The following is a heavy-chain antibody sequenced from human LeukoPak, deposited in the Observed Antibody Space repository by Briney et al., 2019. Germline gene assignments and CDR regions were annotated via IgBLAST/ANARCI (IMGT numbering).Heavy chain of an antibody. CDR1: GFTFSSYW. Sequence: GGSLRLSCAASGFTFSSYWMHWIRQAPGKGLVWVSRINSDGSSTTYADSVKGRFTISRDNAQNTLYLQMNSLRVEDTAVYYCTRGGVDYWGQGTLVTVSS. V-gene: IGHV3-74*01. CDR2: INSDGSST. J-gene: IGHJ4*02. CDR3: TRGGVDY.